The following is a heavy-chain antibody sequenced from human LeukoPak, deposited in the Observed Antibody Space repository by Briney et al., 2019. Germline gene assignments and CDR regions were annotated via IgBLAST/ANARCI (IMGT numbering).Heavy chain of an antibody. Sequence: PGGSQRLSCAASGFTLSDFFMTWIRQAPGKGLEWVSYISGSGSTKFYADSVKGRFTISRDNAKDSLYLQMSSLRLEDTALYYCARAPATYAVSPGAFDVWGHGTMVTVSS. J-gene: IGHJ3*01. CDR2: ISGSGSTK. V-gene: IGHV3-11*04. CDR1: GFTLSDFF. D-gene: IGHD2-8*01. CDR3: ARAPATYAVSPGAFDV.